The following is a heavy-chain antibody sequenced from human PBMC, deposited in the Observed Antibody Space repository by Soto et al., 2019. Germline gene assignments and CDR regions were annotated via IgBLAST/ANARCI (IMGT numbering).Heavy chain of an antibody. D-gene: IGHD6-19*01. CDR1: GFTFSSYW. V-gene: IGHV3-7*03. J-gene: IGHJ4*02. CDR3: AREGPGRAVAAITY. CDR2: IKQDGSEK. Sequence: EVQLVESGGGLVQPGGSLRLSCAASGFTFSSYWMSWVRQAPGKGLEWLANIKQDGSEKYYVDSVKGRFTISRDNAKNSLYLQMNSLRAEDTAVYYCAREGPGRAVAAITYWGQGTLVTVSS.